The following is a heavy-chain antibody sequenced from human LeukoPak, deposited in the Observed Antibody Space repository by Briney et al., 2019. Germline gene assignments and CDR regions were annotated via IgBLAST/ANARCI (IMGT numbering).Heavy chain of an antibody. CDR1: GFTFSSYS. Sequence: GGSLRLSCAASGFTFSSYSMNWVRQAPGKGLEWVSSISSSSSYIYYADSVKGRFTISRDNAKNSLYLQMNSLSAEGTAVYYCAREARWLRFAYYFDYWGQGTLVTVSS. V-gene: IGHV3-21*01. CDR2: ISSSSSYI. CDR3: AREARWLRFAYYFDY. J-gene: IGHJ4*02. D-gene: IGHD5-12*01.